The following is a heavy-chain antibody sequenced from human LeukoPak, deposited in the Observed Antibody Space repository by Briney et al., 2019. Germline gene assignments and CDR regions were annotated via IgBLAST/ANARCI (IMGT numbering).Heavy chain of an antibody. V-gene: IGHV3-23*01. CDR3: AKDRSGYPPAYYFDY. J-gene: IGHJ4*02. CDR2: ISGSGSST. D-gene: IGHD3-22*01. CDR1: GFTFSNYA. Sequence: GGSLRLSCAASGFTFSNYAMSWVRQAPGKGLEWVSGISGSGSSTYYADSVKGRSTISRDNSKKTLYLQMNSLRAEDTAVYYCAKDRSGYPPAYYFDYWGQGTLVTVSA.